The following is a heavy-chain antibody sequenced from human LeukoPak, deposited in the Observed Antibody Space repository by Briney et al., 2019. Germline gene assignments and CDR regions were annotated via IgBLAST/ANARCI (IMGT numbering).Heavy chain of an antibody. Sequence: SETLSLTCTVSGGSISSYYWSWIRQPPGKGLEWIGYIYYSGSTNYNPSLKSRVTISVDTSKNQFSLKLSSVTAADTAVYYCASAACLGARISSCYYGMDVWGQGTTVTVSS. V-gene: IGHV4-59*01. D-gene: IGHD1-26*01. CDR1: GGSISSYY. CDR3: ASAACLGARISSCYYGMDV. J-gene: IGHJ6*02. CDR2: IYYSGST.